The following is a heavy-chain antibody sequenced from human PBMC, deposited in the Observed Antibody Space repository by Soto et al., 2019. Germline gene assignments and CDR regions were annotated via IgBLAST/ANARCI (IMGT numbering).Heavy chain of an antibody. CDR3: ARDPSTTGYYGLDV. J-gene: IGHJ6*04. CDR1: GFTVKNYQ. CDR2: IYSGGVT. V-gene: IGHV3-53*01. Sequence: EVQLVESGGGLIQPGGSLRLSCEASGFTVKNYQMNWVRQAPGKGLEWVSVIYSGGVTYYPDSVKGRFTIIRDTSKNAVYLQMNSLRADDTAIYYCARDPSTTGYYGLDVWGKGTTVTVSS.